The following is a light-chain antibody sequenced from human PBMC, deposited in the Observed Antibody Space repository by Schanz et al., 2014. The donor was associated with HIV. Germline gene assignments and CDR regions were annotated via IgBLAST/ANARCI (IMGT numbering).Light chain of an antibody. Sequence: DIQMTQSPSTLSASVGDRVTITCRASQSISGWLAWYQQKPGEAPNLLISEASTLESGVPSRFSGSGSGTEFTLSISCLQSEDFATYYCLQHYNYPVTFGQGTKLEIK. CDR1: QSISGW. V-gene: IGKV1-5*03. CDR2: EAS. CDR3: LQHYNYPVT. J-gene: IGKJ2*01.